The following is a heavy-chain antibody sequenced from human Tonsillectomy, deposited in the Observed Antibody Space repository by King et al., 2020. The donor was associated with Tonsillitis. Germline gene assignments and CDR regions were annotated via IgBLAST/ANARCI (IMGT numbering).Heavy chain of an antibody. D-gene: IGHD3-10*01. CDR3: AREIGFGELAMDY. CDR1: GGSFSGYY. V-gene: IGHV4-34*01. CDR2: INHSGST. Sequence: VQLQQWGAGLLKPSETLSLTCAVYGGSFSGYYWSWIRQPPGKGLEWIGEINHSGSTTYNPSLKSRITISVDTSKNQFSLKLGSLTAADTAVYYCAREIGFGELAMDYWGQGTLVTVSS. J-gene: IGHJ4*02.